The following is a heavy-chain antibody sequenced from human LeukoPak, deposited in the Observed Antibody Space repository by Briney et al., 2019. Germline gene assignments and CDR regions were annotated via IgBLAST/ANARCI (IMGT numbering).Heavy chain of an antibody. V-gene: IGHV4-39*01. CDR2: GTT. CDR3: ARTGGYMVWGVQNWFDP. Sequence: PSETLSLTCTVSGGSISSDNYYRGWVRQPPGKGLEWIGSGTTYYNPSLKSRVTISVDTSKNQFSLKLTSMTAADTAVYYCARTGGYMVWGVQNWFDPWGQGTLVTVSS. J-gene: IGHJ5*02. CDR1: GGSISSDNYY. D-gene: IGHD3-10*01.